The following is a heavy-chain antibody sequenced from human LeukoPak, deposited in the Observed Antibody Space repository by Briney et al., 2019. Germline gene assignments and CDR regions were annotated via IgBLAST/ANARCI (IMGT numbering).Heavy chain of an antibody. Sequence: SETLSLICTASSFSISSYYWTWIRQPAGKGLEWIGRIYVSGRTNYSPSLKSRVTMSVDTSKNQFSLKLSSMTAADTAIYYCARGRIAGTWFDPWGQGILVTVSS. V-gene: IGHV4-4*07. CDR2: IYVSGRT. J-gene: IGHJ5*02. D-gene: IGHD6-13*01. CDR3: ARGRIAGTWFDP. CDR1: SFSISSYY.